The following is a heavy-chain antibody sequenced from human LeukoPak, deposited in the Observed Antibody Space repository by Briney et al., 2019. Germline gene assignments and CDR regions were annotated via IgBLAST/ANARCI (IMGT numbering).Heavy chain of an antibody. V-gene: IGHV4-34*01. D-gene: IGHD3-16*01. Sequence: PSETLSLTCAVYGGSFSGYYWSWIRQPPGKGLEWNGEINHSGSTNYNPSLKSRVTISVDTSKNQFSLKLSSVTAADTAVYYCAGGATVFDYWGKGTLVTVSS. J-gene: IGHJ4*02. CDR2: INHSGST. CDR3: AGGATVFDY. CDR1: GGSFSGYY.